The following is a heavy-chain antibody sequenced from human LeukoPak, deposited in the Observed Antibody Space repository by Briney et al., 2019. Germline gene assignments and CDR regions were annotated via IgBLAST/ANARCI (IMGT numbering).Heavy chain of an antibody. J-gene: IGHJ4*02. D-gene: IGHD3-10*01. CDR1: GFTFSSYW. V-gene: IGHV3-30*03. Sequence: GGSLRLSCAASGFTFSSYWMSWVRQAPGKGLEWVAVISYDGSNKYYADSVKGRFTISRDNSKNTLYLQMNSLRAEDTAVYYCARDYTMVRGLFDYWGQGTLVTVSS. CDR3: ARDYTMVRGLFDY. CDR2: ISYDGSNK.